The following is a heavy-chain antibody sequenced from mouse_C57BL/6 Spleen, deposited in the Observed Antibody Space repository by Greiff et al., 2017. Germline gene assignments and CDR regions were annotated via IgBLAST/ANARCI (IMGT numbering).Heavy chain of an antibody. CDR2: ISYDGSN. V-gene: IGHV3-6*01. CDR1: GYSITSGYY. J-gene: IGHJ3*01. Sequence: EVHLVESGPGLVKPSQSLSLTCSVTGYSITSGYYWNWIRQFPGNKLEWMGYISYDGSNNYNPSLKNRISITRDTSKNQFFLKLNSVTTEDTATYYCARGGDERFAYWGQGTLVTVSA. CDR3: ARGGDERFAY.